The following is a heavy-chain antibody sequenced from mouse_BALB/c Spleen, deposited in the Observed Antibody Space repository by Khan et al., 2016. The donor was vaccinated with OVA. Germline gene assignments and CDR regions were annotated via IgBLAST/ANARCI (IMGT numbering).Heavy chain of an antibody. D-gene: IGHD1-2*01. J-gene: IGHJ3*01. CDR1: GYSITSDYA. CDR3: ARGVRLTY. V-gene: IGHV3-2*02. CDR2: ISYSGST. Sequence: EVQLQESGPGLVKPSQSLSLTCTVTGYSITSDYAWNWIRQFPGNKLEWMGYISYSGSTSYNPSLKSRISITRDTSKNQFFRQLNSVTTEDTATYYCARGVRLTYWGQGTLVTVAA.